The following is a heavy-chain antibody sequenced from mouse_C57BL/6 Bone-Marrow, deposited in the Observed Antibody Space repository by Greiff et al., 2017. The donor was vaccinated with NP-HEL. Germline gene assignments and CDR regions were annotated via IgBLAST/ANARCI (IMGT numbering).Heavy chain of an antibody. J-gene: IGHJ2*01. D-gene: IGHD1-1*01. V-gene: IGHV1-55*01. CDR2: IYPGSGST. Sequence: VQLQQPGAELVKPGASVKMSCKASGYTFTSYWITWVKQRPGQGLEWIGDIYPGSGSTNYNEKFKSKATLTVDTSSSTAYMQLSSLTSEDSAVHYCAREGIYYGAYYFDYWGQGTTLTVSS. CDR3: AREGIYYGAYYFDY. CDR1: GYTFTSYW.